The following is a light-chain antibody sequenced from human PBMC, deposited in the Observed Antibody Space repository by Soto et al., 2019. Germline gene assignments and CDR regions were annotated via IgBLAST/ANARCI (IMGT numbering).Light chain of an antibody. CDR2: DAS. CDR3: QQRSNWLSIT. J-gene: IGKJ5*01. CDR1: QSVSSY. Sequence: EIVLTQSPATLSLSPGERATLSCRASQSVSSYLAWYQQKPGQAPRLLIYDASNRATGIPARFSGGGSGTDFTLTISSLEPEDFAVYYCQQRSNWLSITFGQGTRLEI. V-gene: IGKV3-11*01.